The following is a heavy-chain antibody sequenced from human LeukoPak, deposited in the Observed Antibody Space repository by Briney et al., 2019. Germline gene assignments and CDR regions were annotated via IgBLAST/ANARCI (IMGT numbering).Heavy chain of an antibody. Sequence: PGGSLRLSCAASGFIFSSYWMSWVRQAPGKGLEWVANIKEDGSEKYYVDSMKGRFTISRDNAKNSLYLQTNSLRAEDTAVYYCARRALRYCSSTSCPAQYYGVDVWGKGTTVTVSS. CDR1: GFIFSSYW. D-gene: IGHD2-2*01. V-gene: IGHV3-7*03. J-gene: IGHJ6*04. CDR3: ARRALRYCSSTSCPAQYYGVDV. CDR2: IKEDGSEK.